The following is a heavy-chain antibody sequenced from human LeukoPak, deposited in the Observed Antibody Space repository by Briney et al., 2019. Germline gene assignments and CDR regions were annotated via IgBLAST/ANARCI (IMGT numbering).Heavy chain of an antibody. V-gene: IGHV3-23*01. CDR3: AKDQGYSGYDPLDY. Sequence: GGSLRLFCAASGFTFSSYAMTWVRQAPGKGLEWVSAISGSGGRAYYADSVKGRFTISRDNSKNTVYLQMNSLRVEDTAVYYCAKDQGYSGYDPLDYWGQGTLVTVSS. J-gene: IGHJ4*02. D-gene: IGHD5-12*01. CDR1: GFTFSSYA. CDR2: ISGSGGRA.